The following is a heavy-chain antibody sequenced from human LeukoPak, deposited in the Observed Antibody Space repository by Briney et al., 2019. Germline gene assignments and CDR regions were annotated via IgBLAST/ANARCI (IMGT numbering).Heavy chain of an antibody. CDR2: TSGSGTSS. J-gene: IGHJ4*02. V-gene: IGHV3-23*01. CDR3: ARGGRTNDLGPAMAY. CDR1: GFIFSTYP. D-gene: IGHD3/OR15-3a*01. Sequence: GGSLRLSCAASGFIFSTYPMSWVRQAPGKGLEWVSATSGSGTSSYYADSVKGRFTLSRDNSKNTLHLQMNNLRAEDTAVYYCARGGRTNDLGPAMAYWGQGTLVTVSS.